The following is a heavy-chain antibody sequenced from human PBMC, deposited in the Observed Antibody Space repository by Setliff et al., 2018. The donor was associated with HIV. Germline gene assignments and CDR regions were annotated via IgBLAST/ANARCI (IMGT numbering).Heavy chain of an antibody. CDR1: GGSISSHF. CDR3: ARHLAEADRYRFSRVHGALKY. J-gene: IGHJ4*02. V-gene: IGHV4-59*08. D-gene: IGHD3-16*02. CDR2: IYHSGST. Sequence: SETLSITCTVSGGSISSHFWSWIRQPPGKGLEWIGEIYHSGSTNYNPSLKSRVTISVDKSKNQFSLRLNSVTAADTAVYYCARHLAEADRYRFSRVHGALKYWGQGALVTVSS.